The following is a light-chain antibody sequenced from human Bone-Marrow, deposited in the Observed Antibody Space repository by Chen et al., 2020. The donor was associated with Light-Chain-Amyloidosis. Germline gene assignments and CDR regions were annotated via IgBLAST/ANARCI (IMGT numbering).Light chain of an antibody. V-gene: IGKV3-20*01. J-gene: IGKJ4*01. Sequence: EIVLTQSPGTLSLSPGGVANRTCRASQTISSNYLTWYQQKFGQAPRLLIYGSSSRATGIPDRFTGSGSGTDFTLTINRLEPEDFAMYYCQQYGTSPLTFGGGTKVEIK. CDR3: QQYGTSPLT. CDR1: QTISSNY. CDR2: GSS.